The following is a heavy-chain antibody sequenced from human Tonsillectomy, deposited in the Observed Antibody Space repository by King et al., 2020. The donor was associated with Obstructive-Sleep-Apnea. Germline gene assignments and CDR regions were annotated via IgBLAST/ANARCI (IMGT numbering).Heavy chain of an antibody. V-gene: IGHV5-10-1*01. Sequence: VQLVESGAEVKKPGDSLRISCKTSGYSFTSYWITWVRQMPGKGLEWMGRIDPSDSYTNYSPPFQGHVTISVDKSISTAYLQWSSLKASDTAMYYCAKQRVLDVWGQGTTVTVSS. CDR3: AKQRVLDV. CDR1: GYSFTSYW. J-gene: IGHJ6*02. CDR2: IDPSDSYT. D-gene: IGHD1/OR15-1a*01.